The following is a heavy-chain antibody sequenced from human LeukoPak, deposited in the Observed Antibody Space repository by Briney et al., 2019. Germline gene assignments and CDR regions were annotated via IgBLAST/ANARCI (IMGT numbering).Heavy chain of an antibody. D-gene: IGHD2-2*01. V-gene: IGHV1-69*04. J-gene: IGHJ5*02. CDR3: ARDHGYWSSTSCDP. CDR2: IIPVLGIA. CDR1: GGSFSSYT. Sequence: AVKVSCKASGGSFSSYTISWVRHALGEGREWRGRIIPVLGIANYAQNIQRRVTITADKSTNTDYKELSGLRSEDTAVYDCARDHGYWSSTSCDPWGQGTLVSVSS.